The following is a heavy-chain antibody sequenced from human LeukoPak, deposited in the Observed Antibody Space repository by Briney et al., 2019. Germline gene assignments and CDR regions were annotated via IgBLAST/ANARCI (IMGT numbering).Heavy chain of an antibody. CDR2: IYSGGST. V-gene: IGHV3-66*01. J-gene: IGHJ4*02. D-gene: IGHD3-3*01. CDR1: GFTVSSNY. CDR3: AKGPGYYDFWSGTPQGF. Sequence: GGSLRLSCAASGFTVSSNYMSWVRQAPGKGLEWVSVIYSGGSTYYADSVKGRFTISRDNSKNTLYLQMNSLRAEDTAVYYCAKGPGYYDFWSGTPQGFWGQGTLVTVSS.